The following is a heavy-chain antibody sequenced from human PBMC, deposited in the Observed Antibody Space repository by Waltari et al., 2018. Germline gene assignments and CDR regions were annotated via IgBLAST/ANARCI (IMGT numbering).Heavy chain of an antibody. Sequence: QVQLLESGPGLVKPPETLSLTCTVSGCSLSHHHWSWFRQPPGKGLEWFGYSYYRGSTNYNPSRKSRVTISVDTSKNQFSLKRSSVTAADTAVYYCARGIRIAVAGPNAFDIWGQGTMVTVSS. J-gene: IGHJ3*02. D-gene: IGHD6-19*01. CDR2: SYYRGST. CDR3: ARGIRIAVAGPNAFDI. CDR1: GCSLSHHH. V-gene: IGHV4-59*11.